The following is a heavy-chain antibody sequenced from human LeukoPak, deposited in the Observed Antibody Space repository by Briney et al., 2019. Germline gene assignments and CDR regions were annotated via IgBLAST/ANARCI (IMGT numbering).Heavy chain of an antibody. J-gene: IGHJ4*02. V-gene: IGHV3-30*04. CDR3: ARGPSMITFGGVIVMLDY. Sequence: GGSLRLSCAASGFTFSSYAMHWVRQAPGKGLEWVAVISYDGSNKYYEDSVKGRFTISRDNSKNTLYLQMNSLRAEDTAVYYCARGPSMITFGGVIVMLDYWGQGTLVTVSS. D-gene: IGHD3-16*02. CDR1: GFTFSSYA. CDR2: ISYDGSNK.